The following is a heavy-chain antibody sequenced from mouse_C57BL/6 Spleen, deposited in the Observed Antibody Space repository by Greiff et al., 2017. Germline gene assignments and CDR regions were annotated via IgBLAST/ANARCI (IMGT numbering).Heavy chain of an antibody. D-gene: IGHD2-3*01. CDR2: ILPGSGGT. V-gene: IGHV1-9*01. J-gene: IGHJ2*01. CDR3: SRSGDGDYFGY. CDR1: GYTFPGYW. Sequence: QVQLQQSGAELMKPGASVKLTCKATGYTFPGYWIEWVKQRPGHGLEWIGEILPGSGGTNYYEQFKGKDTFTADTSYNIAYMTLRSLTTEASAISDCSRSGDGDYFGYWGQGTTLTVSS.